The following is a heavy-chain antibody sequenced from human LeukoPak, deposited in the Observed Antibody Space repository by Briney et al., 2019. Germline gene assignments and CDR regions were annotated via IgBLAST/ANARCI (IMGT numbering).Heavy chain of an antibody. D-gene: IGHD5-18*01. V-gene: IGHV3-23*01. J-gene: IGHJ4*02. Sequence: GGSLRLSCAASGFTFSSYAMSWVRQAPGKGLEWVSAISGSGGSTYYADSVKGRFTISRDNSKNTLYLQMNSLKAEDTAVYYCAKVSGYSYGPFDYWGQGTLVTVSS. CDR3: AKVSGYSYGPFDY. CDR1: GFTFSSYA. CDR2: ISGSGGST.